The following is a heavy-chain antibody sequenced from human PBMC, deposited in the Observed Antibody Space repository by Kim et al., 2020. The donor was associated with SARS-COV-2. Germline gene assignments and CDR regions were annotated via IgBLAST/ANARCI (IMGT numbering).Heavy chain of an antibody. CDR2: T. Sequence: TTYADSGKGRFTISRDNAKNTLYLQMNSLKVEDTAVYYCAMSDWFDPWGQGTLVTVSS. V-gene: IGHV3-11*06. CDR3: AMSDWFDP. J-gene: IGHJ5*02.